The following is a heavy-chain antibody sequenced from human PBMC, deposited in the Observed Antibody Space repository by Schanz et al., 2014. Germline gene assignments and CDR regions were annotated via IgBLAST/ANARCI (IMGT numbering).Heavy chain of an antibody. J-gene: IGHJ4*02. V-gene: IGHV3-11*01. CDR3: ARIGGSVFDY. Sequence: VQLLESGGGLVQPGGSLRLSCTASGFPFSDYFMAWIRQPPGRGLEWVSYIGNGGVTIYYADSVKGGFTISRDNSKNSLYLQMNSLRAEDTAVYYCARIGGSVFDYWGQGTLVTVSS. CDR1: GFPFSDYF. D-gene: IGHD3-10*01. CDR2: IGNGGVTI.